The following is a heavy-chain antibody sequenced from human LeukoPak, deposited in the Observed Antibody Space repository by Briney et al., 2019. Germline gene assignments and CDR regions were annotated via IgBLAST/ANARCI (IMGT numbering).Heavy chain of an antibody. CDR2: IYYSGST. V-gene: IGHV4-31*03. D-gene: IGHD1-7*01. J-gene: IGHJ5*02. Sequence: SQTLSLTCTVSGGSISSGGYYWSWIRQHPGKGLEWIGYIYYSGSTYYNPSLKSRVTISVDTSKNQFSLKLSSVTAADTAVHYCATYIPGTTANWFDPWGQGTLVTVSS. CDR1: GGSISSGGYY. CDR3: ATYIPGTTANWFDP.